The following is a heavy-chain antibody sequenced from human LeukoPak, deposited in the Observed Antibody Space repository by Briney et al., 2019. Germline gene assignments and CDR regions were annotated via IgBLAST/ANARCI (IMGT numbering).Heavy chain of an antibody. CDR3: ARHDMDVAGAGLDYFDY. D-gene: IGHD1-26*01. J-gene: IGHJ4*02. Sequence: SETLSLTCIVSGYSISNDYYWGWVRQPPGKGLEWIGYIYYSGSTNYNPSLKSRVTISVDTSKNQFSLKLSSVTAADTAMYYCARHDMDVAGAGLDYFDYWGQGTLVTVSS. CDR2: IYYSGST. CDR1: GYSISNDYY. V-gene: IGHV4-38-2*02.